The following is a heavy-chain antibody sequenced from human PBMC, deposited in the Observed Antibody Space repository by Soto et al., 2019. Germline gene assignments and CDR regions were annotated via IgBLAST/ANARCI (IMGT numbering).Heavy chain of an antibody. Sequence: PSETLSLTCTVSGGSISDSSHYWAWIRQPPGKGLEWIATINYSGRTYYNPSLRSRVTISVDTSRDQFSLNMELTSLTSEDTAVYYCGRDQSGTGYYVDWFDPWGQGTLVTVSS. CDR3: GRDQSGTGYYVDWFDP. V-gene: IGHV4-39*02. CDR1: GGSISDSSHY. D-gene: IGHD3-10*02. J-gene: IGHJ5*02. CDR2: INYSGRT.